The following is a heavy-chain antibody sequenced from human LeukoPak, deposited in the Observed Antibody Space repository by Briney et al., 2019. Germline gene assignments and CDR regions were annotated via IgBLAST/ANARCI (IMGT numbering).Heavy chain of an antibody. J-gene: IGHJ4*02. CDR2: ISGSGGST. V-gene: IGHV3-23*01. D-gene: IGHD3-10*01. CDR1: GFTFITYA. Sequence: GGSLRLSCAASGFTFITYAMSWVRQAPGKGLEWVSAISGSGGSTYYADSVKGRFTISRDNSKNTLYLQMNSLRAEDTAVYYCAKDRYYYGSGSFYNGAEDYWGQGTLVTVSS. CDR3: AKDRYYYGSGSFYNGAEDY.